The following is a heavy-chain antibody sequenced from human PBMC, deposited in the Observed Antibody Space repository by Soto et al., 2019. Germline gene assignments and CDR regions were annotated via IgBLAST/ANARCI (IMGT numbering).Heavy chain of an antibody. V-gene: IGHV3-33*01. CDR1: RFTFSSYG. Sequence: QVQLVESGGGVVQPGRSLRLSCAASRFTFSSYGMHWVRQAPGKGLEWVAVIWYDGSNKYSADSVKGRFTISRDNSKNTLYLQKNSLRVEDTAVYYCARDLSSGGTNACDVWGQGTVVTVSS. J-gene: IGHJ3*01. CDR3: ARDLSSGGTNACDV. CDR2: IWYDGSNK. D-gene: IGHD2-15*01.